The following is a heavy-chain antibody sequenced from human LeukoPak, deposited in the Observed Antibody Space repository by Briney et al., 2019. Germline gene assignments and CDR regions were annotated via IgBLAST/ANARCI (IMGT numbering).Heavy chain of an antibody. CDR2: ISSSSSYI. J-gene: IGHJ3*02. D-gene: IGHD4-17*01. CDR1: GFTFSSYS. V-gene: IGHV3-21*01. Sequence: GGSLRLSCAASGFTFSSYSMNWVRQAPGKGLEWVSSISSSSSYIYYADSVKGRFTISRDNAKNSLYLQMNSLRAEDTAVYYCARVGDYGDYVGAFDIWGQGTMVTVSS. CDR3: ARVGDYGDYVGAFDI.